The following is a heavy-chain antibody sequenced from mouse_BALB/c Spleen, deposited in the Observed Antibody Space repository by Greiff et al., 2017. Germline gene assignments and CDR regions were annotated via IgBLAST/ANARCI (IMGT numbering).Heavy chain of an antibody. CDR3: ARQESSTMITTTVFDY. J-gene: IGHJ2*01. Sequence: DVMLVESGGDLVKPGGSLKLSCAASGFTFSSYGMSWVRQTPDKRLEWVATISSGGSYTYYPDSVKGRFTISRDNAKNTLYLQMSSLKSEDTAMYYCARQESSTMITTTVFDYWGQGTTLTVSS. CDR1: GFTFSSYG. D-gene: IGHD2-4*01. V-gene: IGHV5-6*02. CDR2: ISSGGSYT.